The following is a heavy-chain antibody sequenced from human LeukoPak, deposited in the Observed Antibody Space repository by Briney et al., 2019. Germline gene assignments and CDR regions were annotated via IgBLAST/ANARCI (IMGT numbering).Heavy chain of an antibody. V-gene: IGHV1-2*02. D-gene: IGHD3-16*01. Sequence: GASVKVSCKASGYTFTGYYMHWVRQAPGQGLEWMGWINPNSGGTNYAQKFQGRVTMTTDTSTSTANMELRSLRSDDTAVYYCARDSGITNMFGGGRGSALEEPNDVFDIWGQGTMVIVSS. CDR1: GYTFTGYY. CDR2: INPNSGGT. J-gene: IGHJ3*02. CDR3: ARDSGITNMFGGGRGSALEEPNDVFDI.